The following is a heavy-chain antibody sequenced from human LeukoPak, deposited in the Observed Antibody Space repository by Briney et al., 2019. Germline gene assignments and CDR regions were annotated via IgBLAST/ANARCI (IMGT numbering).Heavy chain of an antibody. CDR2: IYYSGST. CDR3: ARYCSGGSCYGWFDP. V-gene: IGHV4-59*01. Sequence: SETLSLTCTVSGGSISIYYWSWIRQPPGKGLEWIGYIYYSGSTNYNPSPKSRVTISVDTSKNQFSLKLSSVTAADTAVYYCARYCSGGSCYGWFDPWGQGTLVTVSS. D-gene: IGHD2-15*01. J-gene: IGHJ5*02. CDR1: GGSISIYY.